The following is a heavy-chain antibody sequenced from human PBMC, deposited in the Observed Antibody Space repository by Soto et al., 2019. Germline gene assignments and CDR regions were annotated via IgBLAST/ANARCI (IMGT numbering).Heavy chain of an antibody. CDR2: ISGSGDST. V-gene: IGHV3-23*01. J-gene: IGHJ6*02. CDR3: AKDQDGWGARGGMDV. CDR1: GFTFSSYA. Sequence: PGGSLRLSCAASGFTFSSYAMNWVRQAPGKGLEWVSGISGSGDSTYYADSVKGRFTISRDYSKNTLYLQMNSLRVEDTAVYYCAKDQDGWGARGGMDVWGQGTTVTVSS. D-gene: IGHD1-26*01.